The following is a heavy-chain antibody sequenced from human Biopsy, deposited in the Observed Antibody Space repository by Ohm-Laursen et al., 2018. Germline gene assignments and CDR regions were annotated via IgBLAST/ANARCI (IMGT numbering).Heavy chain of an antibody. CDR3: ARLGSGDYFPTFFDF. Sequence: SDTLSLTWAVYGESFNGYYWSWIRQTPGKGLEWIGEINHSGRTNYNPSLKSRVTISVDTSKNQFSLKLSSVTAADTAVYYCARLGSGDYFPTFFDFWGQGALVTVSS. J-gene: IGHJ4*02. CDR1: GESFNGYY. D-gene: IGHD5-12*01. CDR2: INHSGRT. V-gene: IGHV4-34*01.